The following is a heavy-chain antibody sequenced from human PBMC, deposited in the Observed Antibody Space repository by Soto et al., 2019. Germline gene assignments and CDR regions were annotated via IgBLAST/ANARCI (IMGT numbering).Heavy chain of an antibody. J-gene: IGHJ5*02. CDR2: ISNRGDST. CDR3: VRNSGWDRFGP. Sequence: SCEASGFTFRNYVMSWVRQAPGKGLDWVSIISNRGDSTYYSDSVKGRFTISRDNSKDTLYLQMNSLRADDTAIYYCVRNSGWDRFGPWGQGTLVTVS. V-gene: IGHV3-23*01. CDR1: GFTFRNYV. D-gene: IGHD6-19*01.